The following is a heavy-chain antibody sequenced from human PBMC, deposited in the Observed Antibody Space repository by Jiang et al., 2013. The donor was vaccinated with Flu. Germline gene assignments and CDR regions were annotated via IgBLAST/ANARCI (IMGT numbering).Heavy chain of an antibody. J-gene: IGHJ4*01. Sequence: GPGLVKPSETLSLTCTVSGYSISSGYYWGWIRQPPGKGLEWIGIIYHSGSTFYSPSLKSRVTISVDTSKNQFSLRLTSVTAADTAMYYCARDHSSWYTDY. D-gene: IGHD6-13*01. CDR3: ARDHSSWYTDY. CDR2: IYHSGST. CDR1: GYSISSGYY. V-gene: IGHV4-38-2*02.